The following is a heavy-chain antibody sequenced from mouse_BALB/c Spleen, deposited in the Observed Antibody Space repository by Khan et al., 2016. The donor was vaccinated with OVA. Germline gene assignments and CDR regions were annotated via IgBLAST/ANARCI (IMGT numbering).Heavy chain of an antibody. CDR1: GYTFTDYY. CDR2: ISPGSGDT. Sequence: QVQLQQSGAELARPGASVKLSCKASGYTFTDYYINWVKQRTGQGLEWIGEISPGSGDTYYNEKFKGKATLTADKSSSTVYMQLSSLTAEASAVDCCARRNYFGYTFAYWGQGTRVTVAA. J-gene: IGHJ3*01. D-gene: IGHD1-2*01. CDR3: ARRNYFGYTFAY. V-gene: IGHV1-77*01.